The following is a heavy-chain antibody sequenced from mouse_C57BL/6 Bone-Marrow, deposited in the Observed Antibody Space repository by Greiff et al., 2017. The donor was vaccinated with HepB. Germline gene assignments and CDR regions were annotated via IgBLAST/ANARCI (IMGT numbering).Heavy chain of an antibody. D-gene: IGHD1-1*01. CDR2: INASSGYT. Sequence: VQLKQSGAELAKPGASVKLSCKASGYTFTSYWMHWVKQRPGQGLEWIGYINASSGYTKYNQKFKDKATLTADKSSSTAYMQLSSLTYEDSAVYYCARRGFTTVVAPYAMDYWGQGTSVTVSS. CDR3: ARRGFTTVVAPYAMDY. CDR1: GYTFTSYW. J-gene: IGHJ4*01. V-gene: IGHV1-7*01.